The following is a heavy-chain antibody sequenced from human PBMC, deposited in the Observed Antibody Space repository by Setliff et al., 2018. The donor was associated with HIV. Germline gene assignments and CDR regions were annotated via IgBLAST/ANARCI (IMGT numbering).Heavy chain of an antibody. CDR2: INHSGST. J-gene: IGHJ4*02. CDR1: GGSFSGSF. D-gene: IGHD5-12*01. CDR3: AGRDGYNRYYFDF. Sequence: PSETLSLTCVVYGGSFSGSFWSWIRQPPGKGLEWIGEINHSGSTNYNPSLKSRVTISGDTSKNQFSLKLTSVTAADTAVYYCAGRDGYNRYYFDFWGQGTLVTVPQ. V-gene: IGHV4-34*01.